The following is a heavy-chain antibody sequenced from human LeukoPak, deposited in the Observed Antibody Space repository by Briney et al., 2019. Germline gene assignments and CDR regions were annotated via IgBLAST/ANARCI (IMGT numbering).Heavy chain of an antibody. V-gene: IGHV3-23*01. J-gene: IGHJ4*02. Sequence: GGSLRLSCAASGFTFSSYAMSWVRQAPGKGLEWVSAISGSGTSTYYADSVKGRFTISRDNSKNTLYLQMNSLRAEDTAVYYCAKAPENLRYFDYWGQGTLVTVSS. D-gene: IGHD4-17*01. CDR2: ISGSGTST. CDR1: GFTFSSYA. CDR3: AKAPENLRYFDY.